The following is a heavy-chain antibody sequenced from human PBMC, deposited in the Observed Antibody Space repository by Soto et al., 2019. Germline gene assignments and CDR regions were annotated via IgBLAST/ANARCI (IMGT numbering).Heavy chain of an antibody. CDR1: GFTFDDYA. D-gene: IGHD1-26*01. Sequence: SLKISCAASGFTFDDYAMHWVRQAPGKGLEWVSGISWNSGSIGYADSVKGRFTISRDNAKNSLYLQMNSLRAEDTALYYCAKDIGNSGSYYDAFDIWGQGTMVTVSS. J-gene: IGHJ3*02. CDR2: ISWNSGSI. V-gene: IGHV3-9*01. CDR3: AKDIGNSGSYYDAFDI.